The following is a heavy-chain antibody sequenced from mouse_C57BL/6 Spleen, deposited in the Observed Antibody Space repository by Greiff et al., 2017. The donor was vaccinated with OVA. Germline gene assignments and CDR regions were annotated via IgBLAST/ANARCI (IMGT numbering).Heavy chain of an antibody. CDR2: IDPENGDT. CDR3: TTYTTVVGVYYAMDY. J-gene: IGHJ4*01. V-gene: IGHV14-4*01. D-gene: IGHD1-1*01. Sequence: VQLQQSGAELVRPGASVKLSCTASGFNIKDDYMHWVKQRPEQGLEWIGWIDPENGDTEYDAKFQGKATITADTSSNTADLQLRSRTSEDTAVYYCTTYTTVVGVYYAMDYWGQGTSVTVSS. CDR1: GFNIKDDY.